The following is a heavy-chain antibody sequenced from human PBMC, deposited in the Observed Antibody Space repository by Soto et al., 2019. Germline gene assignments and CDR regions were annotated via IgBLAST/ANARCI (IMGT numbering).Heavy chain of an antibody. CDR3: ARRRFDSNNYFYYDT. Sequence: PGESLKISCKGSGYTFTKFWVAWVRQMPGKGLELMGFIYPADSDTKYSQSFQGQVTISADKSSNTAYLQWSGLRASDTAMYFCARRRFDSNNYFYYDTWGQGTLVTVSS. V-gene: IGHV5-51*01. CDR1: GYTFTKFW. CDR2: IYPADSDT. D-gene: IGHD3-22*01. J-gene: IGHJ5*02.